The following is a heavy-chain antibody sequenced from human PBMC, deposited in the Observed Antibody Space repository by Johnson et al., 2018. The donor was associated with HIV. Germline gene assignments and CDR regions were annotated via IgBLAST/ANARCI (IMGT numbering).Heavy chain of an antibody. CDR2: IWYDGSNK. V-gene: IGHV3-33*01. CDR1: GFTFSIYG. Sequence: QVHLVESGGGVVQPGRSLRLSCAASGFTFSIYGMHWVRQAPGKGLEWVAVIWYDGSNKYYADSVKGRFTISRDNSKKTLYLQMNSLRAEDTAVYYCQGDSGSYHGNDAVDIWGQGTMVTVSS. D-gene: IGHD1-26*01. J-gene: IGHJ3*02. CDR3: QGDSGSYHGNDAVDI.